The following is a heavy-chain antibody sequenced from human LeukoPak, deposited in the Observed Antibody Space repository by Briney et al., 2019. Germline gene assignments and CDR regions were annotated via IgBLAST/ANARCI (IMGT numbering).Heavy chain of an antibody. CDR2: IWYDGSNK. Sequence: GGSLRLSSAASGFTFSSYGRHWVRQAPGKGLEWVAVIWYDGSNKYYADSEKGEFTISRDNSKNTLYLQMNSLRAEDTAVYYCARAYSSSCNSCYGVDVWGQGPTITVTS. D-gene: IGHD6-13*01. CDR3: ARAYSSSCNSCYGVDV. V-gene: IGHV3-33*01. CDR1: GFTFSSYG. J-gene: IGHJ6*02.